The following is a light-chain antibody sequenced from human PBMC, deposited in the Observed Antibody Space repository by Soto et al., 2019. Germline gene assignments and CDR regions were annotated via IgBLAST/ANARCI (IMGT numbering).Light chain of an antibody. J-gene: IGLJ1*01. CDR1: SSVVGGYNY. Sequence: QSVLTQPAPVSGSPGQSITISCTGNSSVVGGYNYVSWYQQHPGKAPKLMIYDVSNRPSGVSNRFSGSKSGNTASLTISGLQAEDEADYYCSSYTSSSTLVFGAGTKVTVL. CDR3: SSYTSSSTLV. V-gene: IGLV2-14*01. CDR2: DVS.